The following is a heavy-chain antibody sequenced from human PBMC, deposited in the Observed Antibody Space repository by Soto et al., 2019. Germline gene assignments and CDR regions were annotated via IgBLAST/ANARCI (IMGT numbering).Heavy chain of an antibody. V-gene: IGHV1-69*13. CDR3: SRRSTPPYYFYGMDV. CDR2: IIPIFGTA. CDR1: GGTFSSYA. Sequence: SVKVSCKASGGTFSSYAISWVRQAPGQGLEWMGGIIPIFGTANYAQKFQGRVTITADESTSTAYMELSSLRSEDTAVFFFSRRSTPPYYFYGMDVWGQGTTVTVSS. J-gene: IGHJ6*02.